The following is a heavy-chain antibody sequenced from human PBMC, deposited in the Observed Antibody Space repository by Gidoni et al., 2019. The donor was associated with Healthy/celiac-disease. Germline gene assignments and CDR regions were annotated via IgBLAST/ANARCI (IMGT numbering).Heavy chain of an antibody. CDR1: AGSISSGSYY. CDR2: IYTSGST. CDR3: ARGLIYPGGMDV. Sequence: QVQLQESGPGLVKPSQTLSLTCTVSAGSISSGSYYWSWIRQPAGKGLEWIGRIYTSGSTNYNPSLKSRVTISVDTSKNQFSLKLSSVTAADTAVYYCARGLIYPGGMDVWGQGTTVTVSS. V-gene: IGHV4-61*02. J-gene: IGHJ6*02. D-gene: IGHD3-10*01.